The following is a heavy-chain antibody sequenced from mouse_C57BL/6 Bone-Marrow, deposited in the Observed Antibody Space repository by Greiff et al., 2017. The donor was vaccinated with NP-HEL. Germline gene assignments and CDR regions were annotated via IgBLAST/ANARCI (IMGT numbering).Heavy chain of an antibody. CDR3: ARSLSGNPAWFAY. CDR2: ISTYNGDA. Sequence: QVQLKESGPELVRPGVSVKISCKGSGYTFTDYAMHWVKQSHAKSLEWIGVISTYNGDASYNQKFKDKATMTVDKSSSTAYMELARLTSGGSAVYYWARSLSGNPAWFAYWGQGTLVTVSA. D-gene: IGHD1-3*01. V-gene: IGHV1-67*01. CDR1: GYTFTDYA. J-gene: IGHJ3*01.